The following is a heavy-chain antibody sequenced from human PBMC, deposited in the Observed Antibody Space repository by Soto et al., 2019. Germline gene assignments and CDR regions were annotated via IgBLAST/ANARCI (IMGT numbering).Heavy chain of an antibody. D-gene: IGHD2-2*01. V-gene: IGHV4-59*01. CDR2: VYYTGTT. J-gene: IGHJ4*02. CDR3: SQYRRTDADGSTLDF. Sequence: SETLALTITTSGGSINGYXWRWIRQSPWKGLEWIGYVYYTGTTKYSPSLASRVTISADTSKSQFSLRVTSVTAADTAVYYSSQYRRTDADGSTLDFWGQGSLVPASS. CDR1: GGSINGYX.